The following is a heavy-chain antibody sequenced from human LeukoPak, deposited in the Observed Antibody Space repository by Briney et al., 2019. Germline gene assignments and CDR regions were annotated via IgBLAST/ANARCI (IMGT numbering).Heavy chain of an antibody. V-gene: IGHV4-61*01. D-gene: IGHD6-13*01. Sequence: PSETLSLTCTVSGGSVSRGSYFWSWIRQPPGKGLEWIGYIYYSGSTNYSPSLKSRVTMSVDTSKNQFSLKLNSVTAADTAVYYCARDRLGAASVAFDIWGQGTMVTVSS. CDR3: ARDRLGAASVAFDI. J-gene: IGHJ3*02. CDR1: GGSVSRGSYF. CDR2: IYYSGST.